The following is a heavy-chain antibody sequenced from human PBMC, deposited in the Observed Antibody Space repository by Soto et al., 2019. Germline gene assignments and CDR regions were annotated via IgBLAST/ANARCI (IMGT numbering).Heavy chain of an antibody. D-gene: IGHD6-19*01. J-gene: IGHJ4*02. CDR3: ARDIEGGWLVISHYFDY. CDR2: ISYDGSNK. CDR1: GFTVSSYA. Sequence: QVQLVESGGGVVQPGRSLRLSCAASGFTVSSYAMHWFRQAPGKGLEWVAVISYDGSNKYYADSVKGRFTISRDNSKNTLYLQMNSLRAEDTAVYYCARDIEGGWLVISHYFDYWGQGTLVTVSS. V-gene: IGHV3-30-3*01.